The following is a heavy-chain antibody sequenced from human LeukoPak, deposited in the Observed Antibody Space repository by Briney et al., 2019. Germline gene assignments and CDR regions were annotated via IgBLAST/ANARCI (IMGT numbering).Heavy chain of an antibody. CDR2: INSDGSNT. D-gene: IGHD3-16*02. CDR3: ARETHYYDYVWGSYRYFDY. J-gene: IGHJ4*02. Sequence: GGSLRLSCAASGFTFSNYWMHWVRQAPGKGLVWVSRINSDGSNTNYADSVKGRFTISRDNAKNTLYLQMNSLRAEDTAVYYCARETHYYDYVWGSYRYFDYWGQGTLVTVSS. V-gene: IGHV3-74*01. CDR1: GFTFSNYW.